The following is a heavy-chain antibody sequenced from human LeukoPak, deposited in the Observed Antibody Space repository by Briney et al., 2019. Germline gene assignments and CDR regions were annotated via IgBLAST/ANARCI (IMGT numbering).Heavy chain of an antibody. V-gene: IGHV4-30-2*01. CDR3: ARAVGVTRGYFDY. D-gene: IGHD2-21*02. CDR2: IYHSGST. CDR1: GGSISSGGYS. J-gene: IGHJ4*02. Sequence: PSETLSLTCAVSGGSISSGGYSWSWIRQPPGKGLEWIGYIYHSGSTYYNPSLKSRVTISVDTSKNQFSLKLSSVTAADTAVYYCARAVGVTRGYFDYWGQGTLVTVSS.